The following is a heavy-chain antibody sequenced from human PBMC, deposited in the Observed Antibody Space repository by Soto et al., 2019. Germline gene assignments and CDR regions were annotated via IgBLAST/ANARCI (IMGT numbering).Heavy chain of an antibody. D-gene: IGHD6-19*01. CDR2: ISGSGGST. CDR1: GFTFSSYA. CDR3: ATFRVAVAGTNPGG. Sequence: EVQLLESGGGLVQPGGSLRLSCAASGFTFSSYAMSWVRQAPGKGLEWVSAISGSGGSTYYADSVKGRFTISRDNSKNTLYLQMNRLRAEDTAVYHCATFRVAVAGTNPGGWGQGTLVTVSS. V-gene: IGHV3-23*01. J-gene: IGHJ4*02.